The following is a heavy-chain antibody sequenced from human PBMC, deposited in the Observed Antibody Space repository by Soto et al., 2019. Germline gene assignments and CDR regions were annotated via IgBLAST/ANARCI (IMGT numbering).Heavy chain of an antibody. J-gene: IGHJ4*02. D-gene: IGHD3-22*01. CDR2: ISAYNGNT. CDR1: GYTFTSYG. Sequence: ASVKVSCKASGYTFTSYGISWVRQAPGQGLEWMGWISAYNGNTNYAQKLQGRVTMTTDTSTSTAYMELRSLRSDDTAVYYCALYYYDSSGYLLPHDYWGQGTLVTVSS. CDR3: ALYYYDSSGYLLPHDY. V-gene: IGHV1-18*01.